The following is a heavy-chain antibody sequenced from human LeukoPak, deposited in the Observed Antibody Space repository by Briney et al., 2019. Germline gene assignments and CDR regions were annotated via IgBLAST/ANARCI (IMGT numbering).Heavy chain of an antibody. D-gene: IGHD3-10*01. V-gene: IGHV4-4*02. CDR2: IYHSGST. CDR3: AREFRSGNKYFDY. CDR1: GGSISSSNW. J-gene: IGHJ4*02. Sequence: SETLSLTCAVSGGSISSSNWWSWVRPPPGKGLEWIGEIYHSGSTNYNPSLKSRVTISVDTSKNQFSLKLSSVTAADTAVYYCAREFRSGNKYFDYWGQGTLVTVSS.